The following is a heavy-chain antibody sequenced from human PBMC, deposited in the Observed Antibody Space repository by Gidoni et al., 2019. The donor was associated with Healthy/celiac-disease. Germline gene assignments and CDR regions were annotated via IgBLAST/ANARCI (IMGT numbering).Heavy chain of an antibody. V-gene: IGHV4-61*01. J-gene: IGHJ3*02. D-gene: IGHD3-22*01. CDR2: IYYSGST. CDR3: ARDGGLGAFDI. Sequence: QVQLQESGPGLVKPSETLSLTCTVSGGSVSSGSYYWSWIRQPPGKGLEWIGYIYYSGSTNYNPSLKSRVTISVDTSKNQFSLKLSSVTAADTAVYYCARDGGLGAFDIWGQGTMVTVSS. CDR1: GGSVSSGSYY.